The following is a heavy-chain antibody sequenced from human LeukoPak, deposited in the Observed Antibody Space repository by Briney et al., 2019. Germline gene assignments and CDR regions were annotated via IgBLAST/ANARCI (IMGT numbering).Heavy chain of an antibody. J-gene: IGHJ6*02. Sequence: PGGSLRLSCAASGFTFSSYGMHWVRQAPGKGLEWVAAMSNYGGNQYYAASIKGRVAVSRDDSKNTLFLQMSNVSVEDTAIYYCAKETFRSPFYYGLDVWGHGTTVTVSS. CDR3: AKETFRSPFYYGLDV. V-gene: IGHV3-30*18. CDR2: MSNYGGNQ. CDR1: GFTFSSYG. D-gene: IGHD2/OR15-2a*01.